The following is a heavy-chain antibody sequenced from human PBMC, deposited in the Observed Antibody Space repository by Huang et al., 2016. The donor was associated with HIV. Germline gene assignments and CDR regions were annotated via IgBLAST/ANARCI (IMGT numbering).Heavy chain of an antibody. J-gene: IGHJ4*02. CDR2: IHHSGST. CDR3: ARERVRYYDSSGYYDYFDY. D-gene: IGHD3-22*01. Sequence: QVQLQESGPGLVKPSETLSLTCTVSRDSVSSTSYYWSWIRQPPGKGLEWIGHIHHSGSTNSNPYLKSRVTISLDTPKNQFSLKLTAVTAADTAVYYCARERVRYYDSSGYYDYFDYWGQGTLVTVSS. CDR1: RDSVSSTSYY. V-gene: IGHV4-61*01.